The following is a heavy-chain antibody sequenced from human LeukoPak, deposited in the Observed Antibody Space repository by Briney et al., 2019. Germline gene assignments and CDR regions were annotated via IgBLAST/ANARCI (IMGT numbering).Heavy chain of an antibody. V-gene: IGHV4-34*01. D-gene: IGHD3-10*01. CDR3: ARGRYYYGSVQGPYYFDY. CDR1: GGSFSGYY. J-gene: IGHJ4*02. Sequence: PSETLSLTCAVYGGSFSGYYWSWIRQPPGKGLEWIGEINHSGSTNYNPSLKSRVTISVDTSKNQFSLKLSSVTAADTAVYYCARGRYYYGSVQGPYYFDYWGQGTLVTVSS. CDR2: INHSGST.